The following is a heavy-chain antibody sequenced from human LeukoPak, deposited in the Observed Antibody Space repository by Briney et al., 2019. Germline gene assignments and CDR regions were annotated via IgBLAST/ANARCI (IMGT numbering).Heavy chain of an antibody. V-gene: IGHV3-48*01. D-gene: IGHD3-9*01. Sequence: GGSLRLSCAASGFTFSSYSMNWVRQAPGKGLEWVSYISSSSSTIYYADSVKGRFTISRDNSKNTLYLQMSSLRAEDTAVYYCASDYTNYDLLTGYYPDVWGQGTTVTVSS. CDR2: ISSSSSTI. J-gene: IGHJ6*02. CDR3: ASDYTNYDLLTGYYPDV. CDR1: GFTFSSYS.